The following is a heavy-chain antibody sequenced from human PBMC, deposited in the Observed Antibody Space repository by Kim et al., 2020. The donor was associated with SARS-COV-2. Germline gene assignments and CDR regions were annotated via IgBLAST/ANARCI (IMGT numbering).Heavy chain of an antibody. CDR2: ISAYNGNT. D-gene: IGHD6-6*01. V-gene: IGHV1-18*04. CDR1: GYTFTSYG. Sequence: ASVKVSCKASGYTFTSYGISWVRQAPGQGLEWMGWISAYNGNTNYAQKLQGRVTMTTDTSTSTAYMELRSLRSDDTAVYYCAREGAAPPPYDAFDIWGQGTMVTVSS. J-gene: IGHJ3*02. CDR3: AREGAAPPPYDAFDI.